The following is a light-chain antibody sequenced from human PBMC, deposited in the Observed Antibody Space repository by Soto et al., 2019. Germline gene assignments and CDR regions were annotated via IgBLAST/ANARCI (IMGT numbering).Light chain of an antibody. J-gene: IGLJ2*01. CDR3: SSFAGNNNFL. Sequence: QSALTQPPSASGSPGQSVTISCTGTSSDVGGYNFVSWYQQHPGKAPKLMISEVTKRLSGVPDRFAGSKSGNTASLTVSGLQAEDEANYYCSSFAGNNNFLFGGGTKLTVL. V-gene: IGLV2-8*01. CDR1: SSDVGGYNF. CDR2: EVT.